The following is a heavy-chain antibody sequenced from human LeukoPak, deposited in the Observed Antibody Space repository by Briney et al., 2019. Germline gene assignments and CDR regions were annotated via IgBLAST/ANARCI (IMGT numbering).Heavy chain of an antibody. CDR2: IFYNGKT. D-gene: IGHD1-1*01. J-gene: IGHJ6*03. Sequence: SETLSLTYTVSGYSINSGYYWGWIRQPPGKGLEWIGNIFYNGKTYYNPSLKSRVTISVDTSKNQFSPKLSSVTAADTAVYLCARHRDTGYYYYMDVWGTGTTVTVSS. V-gene: IGHV4-38-2*02. CDR3: ARHRDTGYYYYMDV. CDR1: GYSINSGYY.